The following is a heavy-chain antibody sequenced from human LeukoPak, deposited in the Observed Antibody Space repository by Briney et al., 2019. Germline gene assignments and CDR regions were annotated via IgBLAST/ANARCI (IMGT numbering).Heavy chain of an antibody. CDR2: TRYSGST. V-gene: IGHV4-59*01. CDR1: GGSISGYY. J-gene: IGHJ4*02. Sequence: SETLSLTCSVSGGSISGYYWSWIRQPPGKGLEWIGSTRYSGSTNYNPSLKSRLTISVDTSKNQFSLKLSSVTAADTAVYYCARSDSGWDSGDYWGQGTLVTVSS. CDR3: ARSDSGWDSGDY. D-gene: IGHD5-12*01.